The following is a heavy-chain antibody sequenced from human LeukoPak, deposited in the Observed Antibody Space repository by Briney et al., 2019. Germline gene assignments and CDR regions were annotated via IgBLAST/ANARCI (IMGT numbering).Heavy chain of an antibody. CDR1: GYTFTSYY. D-gene: IGHD3-10*01. Sequence: ASVTVSCTESGYTFTSYYMHWVRQAPGQGLEWMGIINPSGGSTSYPQKFQGRVTMTRDTSTSTVYMELSSLRSEDTAVYYCARDAKVTMVRGVGVDYWGQGTLVTVSS. V-gene: IGHV1-46*01. J-gene: IGHJ4*02. CDR3: ARDAKVTMVRGVGVDY. CDR2: INPSGGST.